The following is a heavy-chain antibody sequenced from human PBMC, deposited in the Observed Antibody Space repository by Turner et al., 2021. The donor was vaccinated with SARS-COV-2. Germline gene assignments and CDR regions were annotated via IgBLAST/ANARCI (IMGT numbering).Heavy chain of an antibody. V-gene: IGHV3-30*18. CDR3: ANSLQQLVSRGYYYYYGMDV. D-gene: IGHD6-6*01. J-gene: IGHJ6*02. CDR2: ISYDGSNK. CDR1: GFTFSSYG. Sequence: QVQLVESGGGVVQPGRSLRLSCAASGFTFSSYGMHWVRQAQGKGLEWVAVISYDGSNKYYADSVKGRFTISRDNSKNTLYLQMNSLRAEDTAVYYCANSLQQLVSRGYYYYYGMDVWGQGTTVTVSS.